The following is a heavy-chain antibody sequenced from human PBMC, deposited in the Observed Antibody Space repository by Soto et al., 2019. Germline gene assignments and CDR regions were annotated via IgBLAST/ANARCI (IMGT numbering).Heavy chain of an antibody. CDR2: IYYSGST. Sequence: SETLSLTCTVSGGPISSSSYYWGWIRQPPGKGLEWIGSIYYSGSTYYNPSLKSRVTISVDTSKNQFSLKLSSVTAADTAVYYCARPRPAPYYYYYMDVWGKGTTVTVSS. J-gene: IGHJ6*03. CDR1: GGPISSSSYY. V-gene: IGHV4-39*01. CDR3: ARPRPAPYYYYYMDV. D-gene: IGHD6-6*01.